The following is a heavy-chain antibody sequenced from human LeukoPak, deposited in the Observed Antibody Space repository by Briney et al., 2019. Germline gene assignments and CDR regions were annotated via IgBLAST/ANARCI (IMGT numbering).Heavy chain of an antibody. CDR1: GFTFSSYA. V-gene: IGHV3-30*04. CDR3: ARDKGGMVPFDY. J-gene: IGHJ4*02. CDR2: ISYDGSNK. D-gene: IGHD3-10*01. Sequence: GGSLRLSCAASGFTFSSYAMHWVRQAPGKGPEWVAVISYDGSNKYYADSVKGRFTIARDDAKNSLYLQMNSLRAEDTAVYFCARDKGGMVPFDYWGQGTLVTVSS.